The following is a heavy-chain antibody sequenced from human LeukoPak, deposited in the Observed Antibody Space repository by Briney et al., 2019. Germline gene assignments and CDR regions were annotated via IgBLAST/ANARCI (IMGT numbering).Heavy chain of an antibody. CDR2: ISYDANIGSNK. V-gene: IGHV3-30-3*01. D-gene: IGHD3-3*01. CDR1: GFTFSRYA. Sequence: GGSLGLSCVASGFTFSRYAMHWVRQAPGKGLEWVALISYDANIGSNKYYADSVKGRFTISRDNSKNTLYLQMNSLRAEDTAVYYCARDGGYDFWSGYYQDYWGQGTLVTVSS. CDR3: ARDGGYDFWSGYYQDY. J-gene: IGHJ4*02.